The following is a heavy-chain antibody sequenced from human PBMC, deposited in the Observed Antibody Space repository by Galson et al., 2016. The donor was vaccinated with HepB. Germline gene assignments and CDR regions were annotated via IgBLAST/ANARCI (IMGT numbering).Heavy chain of an antibody. D-gene: IGHD1-26*01. CDR3: ARDGIVGVPDF. CDR1: RFTSSSQS. V-gene: IGHV3-21*01. CDR2: ISSRSSYI. Sequence: SLRLSCAASRFTSSSQSMNWVRQAPGKGLEWVSSISSRSSYIYYADSVKGRFIISRDNAKNSLYLQMNSLRAEDTAVYYCARDGIVGVPDFWGQGTLVTVSS. J-gene: IGHJ4*02.